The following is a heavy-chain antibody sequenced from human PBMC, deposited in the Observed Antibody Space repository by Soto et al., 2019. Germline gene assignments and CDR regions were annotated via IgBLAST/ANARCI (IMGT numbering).Heavy chain of an antibody. V-gene: IGHV1-18*01. Sequence: QVQLVQSGAEVKKPGASVKVSCKASGYTFTTYAISWVRQAPGQGLEWMGRISTYNGNTKYAQKLQGRVTMTTDTSTSTDYMELRSLRSDDTAVYYCARDPQYSTSSQVFDSWGQGTRVTVSS. J-gene: IGHJ4*02. CDR3: ARDPQYSTSSQVFDS. CDR2: ISTYNGNT. D-gene: IGHD6-6*01. CDR1: GYTFTTYA.